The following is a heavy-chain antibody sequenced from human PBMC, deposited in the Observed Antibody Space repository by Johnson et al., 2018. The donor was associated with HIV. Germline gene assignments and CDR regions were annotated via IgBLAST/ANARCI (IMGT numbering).Heavy chain of an antibody. CDR2: IWYDGRKG. J-gene: IGHJ3*02. CDR3: AKDRNWGRLFDGFDI. D-gene: IGHD7-27*01. CDR1: GFTFNNYG. Sequence: QVQLVESGGGVVQPGRSLRLSCAASGFTFNNYGMHWVRQAPGKGLEWVGVIWYDGRKGYYGDSVKGRFTISRDNSKNTLYLQMNSLRAGDTAVYYCAKDRNWGRLFDGFDIWGRGTMVTVSS. V-gene: IGHV3-33*06.